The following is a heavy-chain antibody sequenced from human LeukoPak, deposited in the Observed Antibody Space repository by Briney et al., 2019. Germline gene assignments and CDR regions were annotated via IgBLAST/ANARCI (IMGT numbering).Heavy chain of an antibody. J-gene: IGHJ4*02. CDR1: GFTFSSYW. V-gene: IGHV3-7*01. CDR2: IKQDGSEK. D-gene: IGHD3-16*01. CDR3: ASDWGQSKVTH. Sequence: GGSLRLSSAASGFTFSSYWMSWVRQAPGKGLEWVANIKQDGSEKYYVDSVKGRFTISRDNAKNSLYLQMNSLRAEDTAVYYCASDWGQSKVTHWGQGTLVTVSS.